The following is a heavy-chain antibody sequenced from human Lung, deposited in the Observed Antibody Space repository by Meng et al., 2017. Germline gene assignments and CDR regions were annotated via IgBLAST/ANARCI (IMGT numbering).Heavy chain of an antibody. CDR1: VGSISSGGYS. CDR3: ARSGYCSGSSCYGSFDS. D-gene: IGHD2-15*01. Sequence: QLQLQESGSGLVKHSQTLSLTCAVSVGSISSGGYSWSWIRQPPGKGLEWIGYISHSGSTYYNPSLKNRVTISVDRSKNQFSLRLTSVTAADTAVYSCARSGYCSGSSCYGSFDSWGQGTLVTVSS. J-gene: IGHJ4*02. V-gene: IGHV4-30-2*01. CDR2: ISHSGST.